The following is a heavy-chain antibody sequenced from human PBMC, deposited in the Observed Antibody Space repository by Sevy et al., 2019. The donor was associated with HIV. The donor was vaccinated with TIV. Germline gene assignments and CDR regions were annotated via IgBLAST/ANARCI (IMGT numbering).Heavy chain of an antibody. V-gene: IGHV3-21*01. D-gene: IGHD4-17*01. CDR3: AGDMGGHGDYYFDY. Sequence: GGALRLSCAASGFTFSSYSMNWVRQAPGKGLEWVSSISSSSSYIYYADSVKGRFTISRDNAKNSLYLQMNSRRAEDTAVYYWAGDMGGHGDYYFDYWGQGTLVTVSS. CDR1: GFTFSSYS. CDR2: ISSSSSYI. J-gene: IGHJ4*02.